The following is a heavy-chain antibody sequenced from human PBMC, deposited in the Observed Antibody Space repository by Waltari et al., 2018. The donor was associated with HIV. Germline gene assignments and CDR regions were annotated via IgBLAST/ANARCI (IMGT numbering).Heavy chain of an antibody. V-gene: IGHV1-2*02. Sequence: QVQLVQSGAEVKKPGASVKVSCKASGYTFTGHYVHWVRQAPGEGLEWMGWINPNSGGTNYAQKFQGRVTMTRDTSINTAYMELSRLRSDDTAVYYCARVVTDYGDYWADDYCGQGTLVTVSS. CDR1: GYTFTGHY. CDR2: INPNSGGT. D-gene: IGHD4-17*01. J-gene: IGHJ4*02. CDR3: ARVVTDYGDYWADDY.